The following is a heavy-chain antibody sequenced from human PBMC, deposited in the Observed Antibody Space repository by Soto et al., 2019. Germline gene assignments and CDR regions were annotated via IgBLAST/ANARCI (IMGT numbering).Heavy chain of an antibody. CDR2: IYPGDSDT. Sequence: GESLKISCKGSGYSFTSYWIGWVRQMPGKGLEWMGIIYPGDSDTRYSPSFQGQVTISADKSISTAYLQWSSLKASDAAMYYCARQAYSSLSPTGDYYYGMDVWGQGTTVTVSS. V-gene: IGHV5-51*01. CDR1: GYSFTSYW. CDR3: ARQAYSSLSPTGDYYYGMDV. J-gene: IGHJ6*02. D-gene: IGHD6-13*01.